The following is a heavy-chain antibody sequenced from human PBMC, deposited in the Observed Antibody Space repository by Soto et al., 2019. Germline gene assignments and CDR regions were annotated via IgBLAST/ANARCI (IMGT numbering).Heavy chain of an antibody. D-gene: IGHD3-9*01. J-gene: IGHJ5*01. V-gene: IGHV4-30-4*01. CDR2: IYYRGTS. Sequence: SETLSLTCTVSGASITSVDFYWSWIRQSPGTGLEWIGYIYYRGTSYYNPSLKSRVSMSVDTSKNQFSLKLESVTAADTAVYYCAGALGILAGYYRPWGQGTLVTVYS. CDR3: AGALGILAGYYRP. CDR1: GASITSVDFY.